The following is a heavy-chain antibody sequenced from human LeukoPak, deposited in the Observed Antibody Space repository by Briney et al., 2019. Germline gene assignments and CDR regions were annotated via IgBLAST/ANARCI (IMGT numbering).Heavy chain of an antibody. J-gene: IGHJ4*02. CDR3: ARDGYFDWSDYFDY. D-gene: IGHD3-9*01. V-gene: IGHV3-21*01. CDR2: ISSSSSYI. Sequence: GGSLRLSCAASGFTFSSYSMNWVRQAPGKGLEWVSSISSSSSYIYYADSVKGRFTISRDNAKNSLYLQMNRLRAEDTAVYYCARDGYFDWSDYFDYWGQGTLVTVSS. CDR1: GFTFSSYS.